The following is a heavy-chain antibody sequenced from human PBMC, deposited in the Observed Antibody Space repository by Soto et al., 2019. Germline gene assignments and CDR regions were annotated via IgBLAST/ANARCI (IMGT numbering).Heavy chain of an antibody. V-gene: IGHV1-69*01. CDR2: IIPIFGTT. Sequence: QVQLVRSGAEVRKPGSSVKVSCKASGGTFSSYIISWVRQAPGQGLEWMGEIIPIFGTTNYAQKFQGRVTVTADESTRTAYMELSSLRSEDTAVYYCARDRVLPGATPHWFDPWGQGTLVTVSS. CDR3: ARDRVLPGATPHWFDP. J-gene: IGHJ5*02. CDR1: GGTFSSYI. D-gene: IGHD2-2*01.